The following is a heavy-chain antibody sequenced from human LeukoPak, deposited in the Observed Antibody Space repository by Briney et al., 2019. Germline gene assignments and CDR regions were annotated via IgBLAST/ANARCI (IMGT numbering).Heavy chain of an antibody. CDR3: ARGALYTSSWSDY. J-gene: IGHJ4*02. V-gene: IGHV1-46*01. Sequence: GASVKVSCEACGYTFTGYYMLWVREAPGQGRVCMGILNPSGGSTSYAQKFEGRLNKTRHTSTSTVYMDLSSVRFGDRGVYFCARGALYTSSWSDYWGQGTLGTVSS. D-gene: IGHD6-13*01. CDR2: LNPSGGST. CDR1: GYTFTGYY.